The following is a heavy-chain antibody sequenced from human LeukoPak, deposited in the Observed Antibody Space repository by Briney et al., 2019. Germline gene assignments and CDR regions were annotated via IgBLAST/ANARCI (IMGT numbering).Heavy chain of an antibody. CDR3: AKGHTRPDY. V-gene: IGHV3-23*01. J-gene: IGHJ4*02. Sequence: GGSLRLSCAASGFTFSNYAMSWVRQAPGKGLEWVSTISDSGGNTYYADSVKGRFTISRDNSKNTLYLQMNSLRSEDTAIYYCAKGHTRPDYWGQGALVTVSS. CDR1: GFTFSNYA. CDR2: ISDSGGNT.